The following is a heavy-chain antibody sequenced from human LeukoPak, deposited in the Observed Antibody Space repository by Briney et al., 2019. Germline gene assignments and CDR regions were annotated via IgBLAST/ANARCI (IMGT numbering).Heavy chain of an antibody. V-gene: IGHV1-46*04. D-gene: IGHD5-18*01. J-gene: IGHJ4*02. CDR1: GYTFTRYY. Sequence: ASVNVSCKASGYTFTRYYMHWVRQAPGQGLEWMGIINPSAGSTSYAPKLQGRVTLTRDTSTSTVYMELSSLGYEDTAIYYCARAPDNYGIDDYWGQGTLLTVSS. CDR2: INPSAGST. CDR3: ARAPDNYGIDDY.